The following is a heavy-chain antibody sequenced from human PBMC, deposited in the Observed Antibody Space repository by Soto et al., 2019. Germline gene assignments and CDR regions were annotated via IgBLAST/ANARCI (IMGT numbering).Heavy chain of an antibody. D-gene: IGHD1-26*01. CDR2: ISYYGTNE. V-gene: IGHV3-30*18. J-gene: IGHJ4*02. CDR1: GFTFSGYG. CDR3: AKEDPSGRYSLDY. Sequence: QVQLVESGGGVVQPGRSLRLSCEASGFTFSGYGMHWVRQAPGKGLEWVAVISYYGTNEYYEDSVKGRFTISRDNFKNTLYLQMNSLRIEDTAVYFCAKEDPSGRYSLDYWGQGAQGTVSS.